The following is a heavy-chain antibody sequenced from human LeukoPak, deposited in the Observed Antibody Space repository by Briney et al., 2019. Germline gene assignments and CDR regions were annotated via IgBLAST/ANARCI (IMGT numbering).Heavy chain of an antibody. CDR2: INPNSGGT. CDR3: AREAIVGRTIVESDY. D-gene: IGHD1-26*01. Sequence: ASVKVSCKASGYTFTGDYIHWVRQAPGQGLEWMGWINPNSGGTNYAQNFQGRVTMTRDTSISTAYMDLSSLRSDDTAVYYCAREAIVGRTIVESDYWGQGTLVTVSS. V-gene: IGHV1-2*02. J-gene: IGHJ4*02. CDR1: GYTFTGDY.